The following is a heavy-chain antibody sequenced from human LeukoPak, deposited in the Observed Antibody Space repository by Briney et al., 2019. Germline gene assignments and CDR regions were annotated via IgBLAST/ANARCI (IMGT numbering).Heavy chain of an antibody. J-gene: IGHJ4*02. V-gene: IGHV3-23*01. D-gene: IGHD1-1*01. Sequence: GGSLRLSCAASGFTFSSYAMSWVRQAPGKGLEWVSAISGSGGSTYYADSVKGRFTISRDNSKNTLYLQMNSLRAEDTAVYYCAKVGDWNDYALPSGYRGQGTLVTVSS. CDR1: GFTFSSYA. CDR2: ISGSGGST. CDR3: AKVGDWNDYALPSGY.